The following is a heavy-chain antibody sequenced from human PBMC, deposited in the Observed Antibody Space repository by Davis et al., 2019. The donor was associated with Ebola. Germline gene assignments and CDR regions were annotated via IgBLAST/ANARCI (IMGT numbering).Heavy chain of an antibody. CDR3: TGSGAIDY. Sequence: GESLKTSCAASGFTVSSNYMSWVRQAPGKGLEWVSVIYSGGSTYYADSVKGRFTISRHNSKNTLYLQMNSLRAEDTAVYYCTGSGAIDYWGQGTLATVSS. D-gene: IGHD3-3*01. J-gene: IGHJ4*02. CDR1: GFTVSSNY. CDR2: IYSGGST. V-gene: IGHV3-53*04.